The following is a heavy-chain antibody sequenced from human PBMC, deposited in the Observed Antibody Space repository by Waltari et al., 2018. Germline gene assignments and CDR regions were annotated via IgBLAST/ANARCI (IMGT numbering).Heavy chain of an antibody. Sequence: QVQLQESGPGLVKPSETLSLTCAVPGYSISSGYYLGCTRQPPGKGLEWIGSIYHSVSTYYNPSLKSRVTISVDTSKNQFSLKLSSVTAADTAVYYCAREGRGSGYFDYWGQGTLVTVSS. J-gene: IGHJ4*02. V-gene: IGHV4-38-2*02. CDR3: AREGRGSGYFDY. CDR1: GYSISSGYY. CDR2: IYHSVST.